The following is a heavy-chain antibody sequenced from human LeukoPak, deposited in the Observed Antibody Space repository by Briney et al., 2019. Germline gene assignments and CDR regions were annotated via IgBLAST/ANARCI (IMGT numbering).Heavy chain of an antibody. CDR3: AKARAVAITRDAFDI. J-gene: IGHJ3*02. D-gene: IGHD6-19*01. V-gene: IGHV3-30*18. CDR2: ISYDGSNK. Sequence: GRSLRLSCAASGFTFSSYGMHWVRQAPGKGLEWVAVISYDGSNKYYADSVKGRFTISRDNSKNTLYLQMNSLRAEDTAVYYCAKARAVAITRDAFDIWGQGTMVTVSS. CDR1: GFTFSSYG.